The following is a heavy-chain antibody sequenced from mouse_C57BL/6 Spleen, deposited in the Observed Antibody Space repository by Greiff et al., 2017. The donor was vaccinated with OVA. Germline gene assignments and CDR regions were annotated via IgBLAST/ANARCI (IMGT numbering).Heavy chain of an antibody. Sequence: EVQLQQSGPELVKPGASVKISCKASGYTFTDYYMNWVKQSHGKSLEWIGDINPNNGGTSYNQKFKGKATLTVDKSSSSAYMELRSLTSEDSAVYYCELAWFAYWGQGTLVTVSA. CDR1: GYTFTDYY. J-gene: IGHJ3*01. CDR3: ELAWFAY. CDR2: INPNNGGT. V-gene: IGHV1-26*01. D-gene: IGHD4-1*01.